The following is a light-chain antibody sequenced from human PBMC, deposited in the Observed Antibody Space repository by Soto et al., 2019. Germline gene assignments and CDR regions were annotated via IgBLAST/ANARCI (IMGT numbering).Light chain of an antibody. J-gene: IGKJ2*03. CDR3: QQYDSYPHS. CDR1: QNIRTW. CDR2: RPS. Sequence: DIQVTQSPSTLSASIGATVTITCRASQNIRTWLAWYQQKPGKAPRFLIYRPSILNSGVPSRFSGSGSETEFTLAINSLQPDDFATYYCQQYDSYPHSFGQGTKVEIK. V-gene: IGKV1-5*03.